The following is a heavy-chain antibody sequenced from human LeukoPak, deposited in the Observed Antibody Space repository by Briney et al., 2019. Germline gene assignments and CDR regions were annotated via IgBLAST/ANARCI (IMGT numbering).Heavy chain of an antibody. CDR2: IRQNGNEK. CDR1: GFTFSIYW. CDR3: ARDLSGIAGYTYGRGIDY. V-gene: IGHV3-7*01. J-gene: IGHJ4*02. D-gene: IGHD5-18*01. Sequence: PGGSLRLSCAASGFTFSIYWMNWVRQAPGKGLEWVANIRQNGNEKYYVDSVKGRFTISRDNAKTSLYLQMNSLRAEDTAVYYCARDLSGIAGYTYGRGIDYWGQGTLVTVSS.